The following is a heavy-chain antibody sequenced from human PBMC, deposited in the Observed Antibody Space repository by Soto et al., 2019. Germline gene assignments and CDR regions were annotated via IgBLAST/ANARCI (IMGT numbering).Heavy chain of an antibody. CDR2: ISDSGVST. V-gene: IGHV3-23*01. D-gene: IGHD3-3*01. Sequence: EVQLLESGGGLVQPGGSLRLSCAASGFTFSNYAMSWVRQAPGKGMEWVSSISDSGVSTYYADSVKGRFTISRDNSKNTLFLPTNSVVAEDTAVYYCAKGTSFCYWGQGILVTVAS. CDR3: AKGTSFCY. J-gene: IGHJ4*02. CDR1: GFTFSNYA.